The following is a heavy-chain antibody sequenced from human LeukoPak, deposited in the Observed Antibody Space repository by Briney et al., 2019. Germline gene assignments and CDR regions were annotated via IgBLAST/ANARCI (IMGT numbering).Heavy chain of an antibody. V-gene: IGHV4-31*03. D-gene: IGHD6-13*01. CDR1: GGSISSGGYY. Sequence: KPSQTLSLTCTVSGGSISSGGYYWSWIRQHPGKGLEWIGYIYYSGSTYYNPSLKSRVTISVDTSKNQFSLKLSSVTAADTAVYYCARGLGTYSSSWYFNTEGAFDIWGQGTMVTVSS. CDR2: IYYSGST. CDR3: ARGLGTYSSSWYFNTEGAFDI. J-gene: IGHJ3*02.